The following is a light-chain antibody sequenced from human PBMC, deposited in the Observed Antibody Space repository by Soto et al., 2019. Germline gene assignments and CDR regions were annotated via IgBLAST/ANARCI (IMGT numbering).Light chain of an antibody. CDR2: DHS. CDR1: SSNIGAGYD. J-gene: IGLJ3*02. Sequence: QSVLTQPPSVSGAPGQRVTISCTGSSSNIGAGYDVHWYQQLPGTAPKLLIYDHSNRPSGVPDRFSGSKSGTSASLAITGLQAEDEADYYCQSYDSSLSGSGVFGGGTQLTVL. V-gene: IGLV1-40*01. CDR3: QSYDSSLSGSGV.